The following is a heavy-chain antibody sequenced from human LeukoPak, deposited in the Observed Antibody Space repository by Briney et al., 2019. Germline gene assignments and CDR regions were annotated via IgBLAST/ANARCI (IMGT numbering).Heavy chain of an antibody. CDR2: IYPGDSDT. CDR3: ARLYDNNWFDP. V-gene: IGHV5-51*01. J-gene: IGHJ5*02. D-gene: IGHD3-9*01. CDR1: GYSFTSYW. Sequence: GASLKISCKGSGYSFTSYWIGWVRQLLGKGLEWMGIIYPGDSDTRYSPSFQGQVTISADKSISTAYLQWSSLKASDTAMYYCARLYDNNWFDPWGQGTLVTVSS.